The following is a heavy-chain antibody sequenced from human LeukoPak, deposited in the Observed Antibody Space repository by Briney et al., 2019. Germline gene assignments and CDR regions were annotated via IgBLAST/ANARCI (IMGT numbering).Heavy chain of an antibody. J-gene: IGHJ5*02. D-gene: IGHD3-3*01. CDR3: ARQQQSGLEWLLCGASQSWFDP. V-gene: IGHV3-48*03. CDR1: GFIFSRYE. CDR2: TSSSGSTI. Sequence: GGSLRLSCAASGFIFSRYEMIWVRQAPGKGLEWVSYTSSSGSTIYYADSVKGRFTISRDNAKNSLYLQMNSLRAEDTAVYYCARQQQSGLEWLLCGASQSWFDPWGQGTLVTVSS.